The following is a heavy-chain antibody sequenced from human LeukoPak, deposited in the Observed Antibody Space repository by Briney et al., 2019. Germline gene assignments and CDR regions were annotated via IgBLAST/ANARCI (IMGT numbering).Heavy chain of an antibody. CDR1: GYTFTGYY. J-gene: IGHJ5*02. Sequence: ASVKVSCKASGYTFTGYYMHWVRQAPGQGLEWMGWINPNSGGTNYAQKFQGRVTMTRDTSISTAYMELSRLRSDDTAVYYCARDLLVGAINGVWFDPWGQGTLVTVSS. CDR3: ARDLLVGAINGVWFDP. D-gene: IGHD1-26*01. V-gene: IGHV1-2*02. CDR2: INPNSGGT.